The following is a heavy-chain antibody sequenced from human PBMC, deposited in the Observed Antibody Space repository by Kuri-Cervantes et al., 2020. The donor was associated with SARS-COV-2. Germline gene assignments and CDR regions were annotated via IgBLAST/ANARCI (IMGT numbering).Heavy chain of an antibody. V-gene: IGHV3-30-3*01. CDR1: GFTFSSNS. D-gene: IGHD3-3*01. CDR3: AKGRLFGVIRIAMDV. CDR2: ISYDGSNK. J-gene: IGHJ6*02. Sequence: GESPKISCAASGFTFSSNSMSWVRQAPGKGLEWVAVISYDGSNKYYADSVKGRFTISRDNSKSKLYLQLNSLRAEDTAVYYCAKGRLFGVIRIAMDVWGQGTTVTVSS.